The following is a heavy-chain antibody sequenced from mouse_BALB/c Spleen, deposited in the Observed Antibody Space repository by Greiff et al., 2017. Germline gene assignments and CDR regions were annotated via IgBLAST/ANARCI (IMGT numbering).Heavy chain of an antibody. Sequence: EVMLVESGGGLVQPGGSRKLSCAASGFTFSSFGMHWVRQAPEKGLEWVAYISSGSSTIYYADTVKGRFTISRDNPKNTLFLQMTSLRSEDTAMYYCARAYYGSSYGRFAYWGQGTLVTVSA. CDR3: ARAYYGSSYGRFAY. CDR1: GFTFSSFG. CDR2: ISSGSSTI. J-gene: IGHJ3*01. V-gene: IGHV5-17*02. D-gene: IGHD1-1*01.